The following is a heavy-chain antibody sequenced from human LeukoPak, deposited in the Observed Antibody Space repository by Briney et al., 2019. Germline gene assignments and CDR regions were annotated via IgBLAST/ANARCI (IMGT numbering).Heavy chain of an antibody. CDR2: IFTTRSS. D-gene: IGHD3-10*01. Sequence: PSETLSLTCSVSGGSLSSYYWTWIRQPAGKGVEWIGRIFTTRSSNYTPSLITRVTMSVATSKNQFSLKMTSVTAADTAVYYCARGDGSTMIRGVSRYGWLDPWGQGTLVTVSS. V-gene: IGHV4-4*07. CDR1: GGSLSSYY. J-gene: IGHJ5*02. CDR3: ARGDGSTMIRGVSRYGWLDP.